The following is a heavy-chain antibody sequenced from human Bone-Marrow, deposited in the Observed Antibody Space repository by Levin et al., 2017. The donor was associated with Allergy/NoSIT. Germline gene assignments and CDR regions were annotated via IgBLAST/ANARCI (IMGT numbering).Heavy chain of an antibody. CDR2: ISGSGTSR. CDR3: ASSGGTYYHWYFDH. J-gene: IGHJ2*01. Sequence: GASVKVSCAASGFMFSDHAMGWVRQAPGKGLEWVSIISGSGTSRYFSDSVQGRVTISRDNFKNTLDLQINRLRAEDTAVYYCASSGGTYYHWYFDHWGRGTLVTVSS. V-gene: IGHV3-23*01. CDR1: GFMFSDHA. D-gene: IGHD1-26*01.